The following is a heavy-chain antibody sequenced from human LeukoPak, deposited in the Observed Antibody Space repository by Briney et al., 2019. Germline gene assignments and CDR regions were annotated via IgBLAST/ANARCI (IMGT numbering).Heavy chain of an antibody. J-gene: IGHJ4*02. CDR1: GFLDSSNY. CDR2: LYSGGST. D-gene: IGHD3-22*01. CDR3: ARGSITMIVPDY. V-gene: IGHV3-53*01. Sequence: PGGSLRLSCAASGFLDSSNYMSWVRQAPGKGLEWVSVLYSGGSTYYADSVRGRFTISRDNSKNTLYLQMNSLRAEDTAVYYCARGSITMIVPDYWGQGTLVTVSS.